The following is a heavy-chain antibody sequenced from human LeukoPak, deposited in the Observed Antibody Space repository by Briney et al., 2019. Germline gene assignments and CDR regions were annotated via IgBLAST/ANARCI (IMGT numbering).Heavy chain of an antibody. V-gene: IGHV4-59*01. CDR2: IYYSGST. D-gene: IGHD3-3*01. Sequence: SETLSLTCTVSGGSISSYYWSWIRQPPGKGLEWIGYIYYSGSTNHNPSLKSRVTISVDTSKNQFSLKLSSVTAADTAVYYCARGTYDFWSGYSWDAFDIWGQGTMVTVSS. J-gene: IGHJ3*02. CDR3: ARGTYDFWSGYSWDAFDI. CDR1: GGSISSYY.